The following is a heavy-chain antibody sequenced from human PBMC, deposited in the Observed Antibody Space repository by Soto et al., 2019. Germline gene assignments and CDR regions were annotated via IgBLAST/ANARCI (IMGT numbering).Heavy chain of an antibody. Sequence: SETLSLTCTVSGGSVSSGSYYWSWIRQPPGKGLEWIGYIYYSGSTNYNPSLKSRVTISVDTSKNQFSLKLSSVTAADTAVYYCARINNLGRVVAHFDYWGQGTLVTVSS. V-gene: IGHV4-61*01. J-gene: IGHJ4*02. D-gene: IGHD2-15*01. CDR2: IYYSGST. CDR1: GGSVSSGSYY. CDR3: ARINNLGRVVAHFDY.